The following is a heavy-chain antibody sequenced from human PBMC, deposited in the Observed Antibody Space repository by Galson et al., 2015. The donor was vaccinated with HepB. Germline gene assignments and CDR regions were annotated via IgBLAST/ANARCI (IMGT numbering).Heavy chain of an antibody. CDR1: GFTVSSNY. D-gene: IGHD5-12*01. V-gene: IGHV3-66*01. Sequence: SLRLSCAASGFTVSSNYMSWVRQAPGKGLEWVSVIYSGGSTYYADSVKGRFTISRDNSKNTLYLQMNSLRAEDTAVYYCARVSTDIVATILDDAFDIWGQGTMVTVSS. CDR2: IYSGGST. J-gene: IGHJ3*02. CDR3: ARVSTDIVATILDDAFDI.